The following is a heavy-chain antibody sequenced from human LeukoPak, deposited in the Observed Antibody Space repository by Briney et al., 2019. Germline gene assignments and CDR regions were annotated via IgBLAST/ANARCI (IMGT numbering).Heavy chain of an antibody. CDR1: GFTFSSYG. V-gene: IGHV3-30*03. CDR2: ISYDGSNK. Sequence: GGSLRLSCAASGFTFSSYGMHWVRQAPGKGLEWVAAISYDGSNKYYADSVKGRFTVSRDNSKNTLYLQMNSLRAEDTAVYYCAREGRITIFSRMDAWGQGTTVTVSS. J-gene: IGHJ6*02. CDR3: AREGRITIFSRMDA. D-gene: IGHD3-9*01.